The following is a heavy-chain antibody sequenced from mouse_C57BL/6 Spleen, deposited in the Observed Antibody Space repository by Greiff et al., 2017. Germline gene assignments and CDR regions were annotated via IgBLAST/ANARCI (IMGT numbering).Heavy chain of an antibody. Sequence: QVQLKESGAELVRPGTSVKVSCKASGYAFTNYLIEWVKQRPGQGLEWIGVFNPGSGGTNYNEKFKGKATLTADKSSSTAYIQLSSLTSEDSAVYFCAKEGDYWGQGTTLTVSS. J-gene: IGHJ2*01. CDR2: FNPGSGGT. CDR1: GYAFTNYL. CDR3: AKEGDY. V-gene: IGHV1-54*01.